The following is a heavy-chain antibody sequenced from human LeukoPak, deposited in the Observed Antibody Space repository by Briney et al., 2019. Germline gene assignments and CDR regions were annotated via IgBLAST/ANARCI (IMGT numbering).Heavy chain of an antibody. CDR1: GGSISSSSYY. CDR3: ARGNVLRYFDWFDP. D-gene: IGHD3-9*01. CDR2: IYYSGST. V-gene: IGHV4-39*07. Sequence: SETLSLTCTVSGGSISSSSYYWGWIRQPPGKGLEWIGSIYYSGSTYYNPSLKSRVTISVDTSKNQFSLKLSSVTAADTAVYYCARGNVLRYFDWFDPWGQGTLVTVSS. J-gene: IGHJ5*02.